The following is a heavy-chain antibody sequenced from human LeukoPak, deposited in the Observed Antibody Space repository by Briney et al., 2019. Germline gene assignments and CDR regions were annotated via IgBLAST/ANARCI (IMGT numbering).Heavy chain of an antibody. CDR2: ISDSAGTT. CDR3: AKSYYYGSGDYSLTASDI. V-gene: IGHV3-23*01. D-gene: IGHD3-10*01. Sequence: GGSLRLSCTASGFTFSRYDMSWVRQAPGQGLERVSGISDSAGTTYYADSVKGRFSISRDNSKNTLNLQMNSLRAEDTAVYYCAKSYYYGSGDYSLTASDIWGQGTMVTVSS. J-gene: IGHJ3*02. CDR1: GFTFSRYD.